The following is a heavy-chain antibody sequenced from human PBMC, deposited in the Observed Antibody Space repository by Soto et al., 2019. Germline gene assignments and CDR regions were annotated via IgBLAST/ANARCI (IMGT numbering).Heavy chain of an antibody. CDR3: ARHGNGDDY. Sequence: ASVKVSCKASGGTFSSYAISWVRQAPGQGLEWMGWIIPNYNSTNYAQKLQGRVTITTDKSTNTTYMELRSLRSDDTAVYYCARHGNGDDYWGQGTLVTVS. CDR1: GGTFSSYA. J-gene: IGHJ4*02. D-gene: IGHD2-8*01. V-gene: IGHV1-18*01. CDR2: IIPNYNST.